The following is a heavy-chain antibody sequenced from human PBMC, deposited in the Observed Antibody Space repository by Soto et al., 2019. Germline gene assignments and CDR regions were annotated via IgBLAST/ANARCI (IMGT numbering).Heavy chain of an antibody. V-gene: IGHV1-69*12. CDR2: IIPIFGTS. Sequence: QVQLVQSGAEVKKPGSSVKVSCKASGGTFSTSSINWVRQAPGQGLEWMGGIIPIFGTSDYAQKFQGRITITADESTRTVFMELRRLRSEDTAFYYCARGHDYGGNSDAFDIWGQGTMVTVSS. CDR1: GGTFSTSS. D-gene: IGHD4-17*01. J-gene: IGHJ3*02. CDR3: ARGHDYGGNSDAFDI.